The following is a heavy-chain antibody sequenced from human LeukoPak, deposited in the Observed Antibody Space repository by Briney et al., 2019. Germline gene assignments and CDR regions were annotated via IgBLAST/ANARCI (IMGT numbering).Heavy chain of an antibody. CDR1: GFTFSSYG. CDR3: AKDRLMATGYFDY. V-gene: IGHV3-30*02. CDR2: IRYDGSNK. J-gene: IGHJ4*02. D-gene: IGHD5-24*01. Sequence: PGGSLRLSCAASGFTFSSYGMHWVRQAPGKGLEWVAFIRYDGSNKYYADSVKGRFTISRDNSKNTLYLQMNSLRADDTAVYFCAKDRLMATGYFDYWGQGTLVTVS.